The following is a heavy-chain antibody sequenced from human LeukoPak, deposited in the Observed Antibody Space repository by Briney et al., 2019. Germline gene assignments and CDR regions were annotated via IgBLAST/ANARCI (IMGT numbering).Heavy chain of an antibody. J-gene: IGHJ4*02. Sequence: QPGGSLRLSCAASGFTFSSYAMHWVRQAPGKGLEWVAVISYDGSNKYYADSVKGRFTISRDNSKNTLYLQMNSLRAEDTAVYYCARDSAPYSFGGVIAYWGQGTLVTVSS. CDR1: GFTFSSYA. D-gene: IGHD3-16*02. CDR3: ARDSAPYSFGGVIAY. V-gene: IGHV3-30-3*01. CDR2: ISYDGSNK.